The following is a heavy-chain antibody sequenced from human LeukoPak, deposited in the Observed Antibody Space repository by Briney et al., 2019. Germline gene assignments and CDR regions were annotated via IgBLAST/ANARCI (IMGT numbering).Heavy chain of an antibody. CDR3: AAGPSNYYGSGSYKGLFDP. CDR2: ISGSGVST. CDR1: GFTFSSDA. V-gene: IGHV3-23*01. J-gene: IGHJ5*02. D-gene: IGHD3-10*01. Sequence: GGSLRLSCAASGFTFSSDAISWVRQAPGKGLECVSAISGSGVSTYYADSVKGRFTISRDNSKMTLYLQMNSLRAEDTAVYYCAAGPSNYYGSGSYKGLFDPWGQGTLVTVSS.